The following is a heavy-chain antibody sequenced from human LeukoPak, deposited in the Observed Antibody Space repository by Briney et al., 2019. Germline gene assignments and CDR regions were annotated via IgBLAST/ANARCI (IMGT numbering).Heavy chain of an antibody. D-gene: IGHD3-10*01. CDR2: IYTSGST. V-gene: IGHV4-4*07. CDR1: GGSISSYY. CDR3: ARRHYYGSGSYYYFDY. J-gene: IGHJ4*02. Sequence: SETLSLTCTVSGGSISSYYWSWIRQPAGKGLEWIGCIYTSGSTNYNPSLKSRVTISVDTSKNQFSLKLSSVTAADTAVYYCARRHYYGSGSYYYFDYWGQGTLVTVSS.